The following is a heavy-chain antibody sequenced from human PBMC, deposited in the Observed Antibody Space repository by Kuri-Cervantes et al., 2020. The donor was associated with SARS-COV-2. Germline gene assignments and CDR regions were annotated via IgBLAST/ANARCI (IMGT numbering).Heavy chain of an antibody. J-gene: IGHJ4*02. CDR2: IYYSGST. D-gene: IGHD3-22*01. Sequence: SETLSLTCTVSGGSISSGDYYWSWIRQPPGKGLEWIGYIYYSGSTYYNPSLKSRVTISVDMSKNQFSLKLSSVTAADTAVYYCASQVYYYDSSGYYRYFDYWGQGTLVTVSS. CDR1: GGSISSGDYY. V-gene: IGHV4-30-4*01. CDR3: ASQVYYYDSSGYYRYFDY.